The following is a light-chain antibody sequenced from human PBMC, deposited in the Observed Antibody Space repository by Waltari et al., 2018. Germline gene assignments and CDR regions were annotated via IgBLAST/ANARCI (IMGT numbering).Light chain of an antibody. CDR3: QQDYTTPWT. CDR1: QGINKE. J-gene: IGKJ1*01. Sequence: DIQMTQSPSSLSASVGDRVTITCRASQGINKELSWYQQKPGKAPTLLIYAASSLQTGVSSRFSGGGSWTEFTLTISSLQPEDVATYYCQQDYTTPWTFGQGTKVEIK. CDR2: AAS. V-gene: IGKV1-17*01.